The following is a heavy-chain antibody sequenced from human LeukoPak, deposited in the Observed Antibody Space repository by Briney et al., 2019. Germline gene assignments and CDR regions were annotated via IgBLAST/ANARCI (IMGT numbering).Heavy chain of an antibody. CDR3: ARVKGGIAAAGNYFDY. D-gene: IGHD6-13*01. J-gene: IGHJ4*02. CDR1: GFSFNNYK. V-gene: IGHV3-30*19. Sequence: GGSLRLSWAASGFSFNNYKINWVRKAPGKGLEWVALVSYDGGSKYYADSVKGRITNSRDNSKNTLHLQMNSLRTEDTAVYYCARVKGGIAAAGNYFDYWGQGTLVTVSS. CDR2: VSYDGGSK.